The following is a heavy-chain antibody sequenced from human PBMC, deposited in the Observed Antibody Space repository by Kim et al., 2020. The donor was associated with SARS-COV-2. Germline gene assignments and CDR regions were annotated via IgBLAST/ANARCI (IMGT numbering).Heavy chain of an antibody. Sequence: SVKVSCKASGGTFSSYAISWVRQAPGQGLEWMGGIIPICGTANYAQKFQGRVTITADESTSTAYMELSSLRSEDTAVYYCATVLIVVVPAATRLSMDVWGRGATVSVCS. J-gene: IGHJ6*02. CDR3: ATVLIVVVPAATRLSMDV. D-gene: IGHD2-2*01. CDR2: IIPICGTA. V-gene: IGHV1-69*13. CDR1: GGTFSSYA.